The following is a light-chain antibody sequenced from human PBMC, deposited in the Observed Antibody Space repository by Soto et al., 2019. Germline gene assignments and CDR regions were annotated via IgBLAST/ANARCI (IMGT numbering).Light chain of an antibody. CDR2: EVS. CDR3: SSYAGSNNYV. J-gene: IGLJ1*01. CDR1: GSVVGGYNY. Sequence: QSVLTQPPSASGSPGQSVTISCTGTGSVVGGYNYVSWYQQHPGKAPKLMIYEVSKRPSGVPDRFSGSKSGNTASLTVSGLQAEDEADYYCSSYAGSNNYVFGTGTKVTVL. V-gene: IGLV2-8*01.